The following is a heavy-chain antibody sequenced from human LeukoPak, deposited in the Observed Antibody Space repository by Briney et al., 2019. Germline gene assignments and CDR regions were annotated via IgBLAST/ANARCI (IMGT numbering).Heavy chain of an antibody. J-gene: IGHJ2*01. V-gene: IGHV4-61*02. Sequence: TLSLTCTVSGGSISSGRYYWSWIRQPAGKGLEWIGRFYTSRSTNYNSSLKSRVTISVDTSKNQFSLKLYSVTAADTAVYYCAREWVYCGGDCYLRYFDLWGRGTLVTVSS. CDR2: FYTSRST. CDR1: GGSISSGRYY. CDR3: AREWVYCGGDCYLRYFDL. D-gene: IGHD2-21*02.